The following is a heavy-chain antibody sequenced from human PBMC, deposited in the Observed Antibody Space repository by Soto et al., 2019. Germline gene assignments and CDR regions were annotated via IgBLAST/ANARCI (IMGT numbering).Heavy chain of an antibody. CDR1: GFTFSPFW. Sequence: EVQLVESGGGLVQPGGSLRLSCAASGFTFSPFWMHWVRQVPGKGPVWVSRINSDGNSTSYADSVKGRFTISRDNAKNTLYLQMNSLRAEDTAVYYCARGSNHFDYWGRGPLGTVSS. D-gene: IGHD4-4*01. V-gene: IGHV3-74*01. CDR2: INSDGNST. CDR3: ARGSNHFDY. J-gene: IGHJ4*02.